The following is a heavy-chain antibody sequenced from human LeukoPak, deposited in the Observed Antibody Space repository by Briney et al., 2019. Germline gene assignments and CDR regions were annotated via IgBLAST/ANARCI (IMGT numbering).Heavy chain of an antibody. CDR2: IYHSGST. V-gene: IGHV4-4*02. D-gene: IGHD6-19*01. Sequence: SETLSLTCAVSGGSISSSNWWSWVRQPPGKGLEWIGEIYHSGSTNYNPSLKSRVTISVDTSKNQFSLKLSSVTAADTAVYYCARSQQWLEFTTSFDYWGQGTLVTVSS. J-gene: IGHJ4*02. CDR1: GGSISSSNW. CDR3: ARSQQWLEFTTSFDY.